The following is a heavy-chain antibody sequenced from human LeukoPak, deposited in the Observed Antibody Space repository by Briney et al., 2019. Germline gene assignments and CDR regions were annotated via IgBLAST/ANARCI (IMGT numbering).Heavy chain of an antibody. J-gene: IGHJ4*02. Sequence: GGSLRLSCAASGFPFSTYAMNWVRQAPGKGLEWVSVITGSGGFAQYADSVKGRFTISRDNSKNTVHLQMNSLRVEDTALYYCVRSLDYWGQGTLVTVSS. V-gene: IGHV3-23*01. CDR3: VRSLDY. CDR2: ITGSGGFA. CDR1: GFPFSTYA.